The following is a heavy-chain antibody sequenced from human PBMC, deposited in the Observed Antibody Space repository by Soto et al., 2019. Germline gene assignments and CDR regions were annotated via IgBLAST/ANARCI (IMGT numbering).Heavy chain of an antibody. D-gene: IGHD3-10*01. J-gene: IGHJ4*02. Sequence: EVQLVESGGGLIQPGGSLRLSCAVSGFTVSNNYMSWVRQAPGKGLEGVSVIYSGGYTAYGDSVKGRFTISRDNSKNTLFLQMKSVRADASALFWWATTRGGGGYWGQGTLVTVSS. CDR1: GFTVSNNY. V-gene: IGHV3-53*01. CDR3: ATTRGGGGY. CDR2: IYSGGYT.